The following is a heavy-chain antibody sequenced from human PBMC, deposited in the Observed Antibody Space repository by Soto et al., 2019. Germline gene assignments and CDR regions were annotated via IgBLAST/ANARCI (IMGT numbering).Heavy chain of an antibody. V-gene: IGHV1-46*01. J-gene: IGHJ5*02. CDR3: ARVYCSSTSCSNWFDP. CDR2: INPSVGST. CDR1: GYTFTSYY. D-gene: IGHD2-2*01. Sequence: QVQLVQSGAEVKKPGASVKVSCKASGYTFTSYYMHWVRQAPGQGLEWMGIINPSVGSTSYAQKFQGRVTMTRDTSTSTVYMELSSLRSEDTAVYYCARVYCSSTSCSNWFDPWGQGTLVTVSS.